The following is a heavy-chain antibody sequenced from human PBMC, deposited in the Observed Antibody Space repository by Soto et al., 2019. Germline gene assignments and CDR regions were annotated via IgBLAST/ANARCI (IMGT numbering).Heavy chain of an antibody. CDR1: GFSFSTYD. CDR3: ARVIYGGWSTIKDYYYYAMDV. J-gene: IGHJ6*02. D-gene: IGHD5-12*01. CDR2: ISGGSSRI. V-gene: IGHV3-48*02. Sequence: GGSLRLSCAASGFSFSTYDMNWVRQAPGKGLEWVSYISGGSSRIFYADSVKGRFTISRDNAKNSLYLQMNSLRDEDTGVYYCARVIYGGWSTIKDYYYYAMDVWGQGTTVTVS.